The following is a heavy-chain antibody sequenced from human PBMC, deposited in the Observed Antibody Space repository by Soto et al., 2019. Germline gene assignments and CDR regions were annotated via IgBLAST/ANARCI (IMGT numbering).Heavy chain of an antibody. Sequence: QVQLQESGPGLVKPSQTLSLTCTVSGGSISSGDYYWSWIRQPPGKGLEWIGYIYYSGSTYYNPSLKSRVTISVDTSKSQFSRKLSSVTAADTAVYYCARANSNYVYYYYGMDVWGQGTTVTVSS. CDR2: IYYSGST. D-gene: IGHD4-4*01. V-gene: IGHV4-30-4*01. CDR3: ARANSNYVYYYYGMDV. J-gene: IGHJ6*02. CDR1: GGSISSGDYY.